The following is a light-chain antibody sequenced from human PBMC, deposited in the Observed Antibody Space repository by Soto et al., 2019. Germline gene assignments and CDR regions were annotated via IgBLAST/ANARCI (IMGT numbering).Light chain of an antibody. CDR1: SSDVGGYNY. J-gene: IGLJ1*01. Sequence: QSALTQPPSASGSPGQSVTISCTGTSSDVGGYNYVYWYQQHPGKAPKLMIYEVTKRPSGVPDRFSGSKSGNTASLTVSGIQAEDEADYYCSSYADSNSYVFGTGTKVTVL. V-gene: IGLV2-8*01. CDR3: SSYADSNSYV. CDR2: EVT.